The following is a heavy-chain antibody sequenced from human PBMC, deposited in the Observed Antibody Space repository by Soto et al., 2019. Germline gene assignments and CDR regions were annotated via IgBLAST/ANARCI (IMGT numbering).Heavy chain of an antibody. V-gene: IGHV3-66*01. CDR3: ARESRLQPNYFDY. D-gene: IGHD1-1*01. J-gene: IGHJ4*02. Sequence: PGGSLRLSCAASGFTVSSNYMSWVRQAPGKGLEWVSVIYSGGSTYYADSVKGRFTISRDNSKNTLYLQMNSLRAEDTAVYYCARESRLQPNYFDYWGQGTLVTVSS. CDR1: GFTVSSNY. CDR2: IYSGGST.